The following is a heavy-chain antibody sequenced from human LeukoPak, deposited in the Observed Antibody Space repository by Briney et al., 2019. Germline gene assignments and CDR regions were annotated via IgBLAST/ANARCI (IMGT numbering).Heavy chain of an antibody. Sequence: GGSLRLSCTASGFTFGDYAMSWVRQAPGKGLEWVGFIRSKAYGGTTEYAASVKGRFTISRDDSKSIAYMKMDSLKNEDTAVYYCTRAPYQLLSYHYYYYMDVWGKGTTVTVSS. V-gene: IGHV3-49*04. CDR3: TRAPYQLLSYHYYYYMDV. J-gene: IGHJ6*03. CDR1: GFTFGDYA. D-gene: IGHD2-2*01. CDR2: IRSKAYGGTT.